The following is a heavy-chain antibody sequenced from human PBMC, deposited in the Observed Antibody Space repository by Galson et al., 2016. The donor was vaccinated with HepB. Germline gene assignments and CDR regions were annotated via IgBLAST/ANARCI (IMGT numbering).Heavy chain of an antibody. V-gene: IGHV3-33*08. CDR2: IWNDGTQK. D-gene: IGHD3-16*01. Sequence: SLRLSCAASGFTFVDYGMHWVRQPPGKGLEWVAVIWNDGTQKYYGGSVMGRFTISRDDSKNMVYLQMNSLRAEDTAVYYCASWGTFGLTLDYWGQGTPVTVSS. CDR3: ASWGTFGLTLDY. CDR1: GFTFVDYG. J-gene: IGHJ4*02.